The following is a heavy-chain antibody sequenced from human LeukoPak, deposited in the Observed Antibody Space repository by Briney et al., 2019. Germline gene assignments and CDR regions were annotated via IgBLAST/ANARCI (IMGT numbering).Heavy chain of an antibody. Sequence: ASMKVSCKASGYSFTSYGISWVRQAPGQGLEWLGRISGYTGKANYAEKFRGRVTMTMETSTRTVYMELRSLRSDDTAVYYCARDAGQEWHYYGMDVWGQGTTVTVSS. CDR3: ARDAGQEWHYYGMDV. J-gene: IGHJ6*02. D-gene: IGHD3-3*01. V-gene: IGHV1-18*01. CDR1: GYSFTSYG. CDR2: ISGYTGKA.